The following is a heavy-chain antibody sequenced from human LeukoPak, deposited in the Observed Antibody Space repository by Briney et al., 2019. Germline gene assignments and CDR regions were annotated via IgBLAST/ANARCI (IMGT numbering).Heavy chain of an antibody. J-gene: IGHJ4*02. CDR3: ARDQIKGSGWYYY. CDR1: GFTFSSYW. CDR2: INSDGSST. V-gene: IGHV3-74*01. Sequence: PGGSLILSCAASGFTFSSYWMHWVRQAPGKGLVWVSRINSDGSSTSYADSVKGRFTISRDNAKNTLYLQMNSLRAEDTAVYYCARDQIKGSGWYYYWGQGTLVTVSS. D-gene: IGHD6-19*01.